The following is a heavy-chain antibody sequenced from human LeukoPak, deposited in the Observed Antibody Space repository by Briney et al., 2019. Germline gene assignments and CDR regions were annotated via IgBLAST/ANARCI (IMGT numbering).Heavy chain of an antibody. CDR2: IYYSGST. Sequence: SETLSLTCTVSGGSISSSSYYWGWIRQPPGKGLEWIGSIYYSGSTYYNPSLKSRVTISVDTSKNQFSLKLSSVTAADTAVYYRARVVTMVRGVIIKRGYNWFDPWGQGTLVTVSS. J-gene: IGHJ5*02. CDR1: GGSISSSSYY. V-gene: IGHV4-39*07. CDR3: ARVVTMVRGVIIKRGYNWFDP. D-gene: IGHD3-10*01.